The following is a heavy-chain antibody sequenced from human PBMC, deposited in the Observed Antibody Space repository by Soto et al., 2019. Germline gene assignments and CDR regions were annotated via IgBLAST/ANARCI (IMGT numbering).Heavy chain of an antibody. D-gene: IGHD3-9*01. CDR3: ARHRGYYDILTGYYKELNFDY. Sequence: SETLSLTCTVSGGSISSSSYYWGWIRQPPGKGLEWIGSIYYSGTTYYNPSLKSRVTISVDTSKNQFSLKLSSVTAADTAVYYCARHRGYYDILTGYYKELNFDYWGQGTMVTAPQ. CDR1: GGSISSSSYY. V-gene: IGHV4-39*01. CDR2: IYYSGTT. J-gene: IGHJ4*02.